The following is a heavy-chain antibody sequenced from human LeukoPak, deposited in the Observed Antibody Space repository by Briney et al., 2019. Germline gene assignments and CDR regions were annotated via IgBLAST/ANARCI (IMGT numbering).Heavy chain of an antibody. D-gene: IGHD3-10*01. Sequence: SETLSLTCTVSGGSISSSSYYWGWIRQPPGKGLEWIGSIYYSGSTYYNPSLKSRVTISVDTSKNQFSLKLSSVTAADTAVYYCARDARVQKWFGEVIMTTTYYFDDWGQGTLVTVSS. CDR2: IYYSGST. J-gene: IGHJ4*02. CDR3: ARDARVQKWFGEVIMTTTYYFDD. CDR1: GGSISSSSYY. V-gene: IGHV4-39*07.